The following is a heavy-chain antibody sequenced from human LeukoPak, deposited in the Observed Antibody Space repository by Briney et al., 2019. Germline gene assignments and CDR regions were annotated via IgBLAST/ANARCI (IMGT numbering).Heavy chain of an antibody. V-gene: IGHV3-21*01. Sequence: GGSLRLSCAGSGFTISTFGMNWVRQAPGKGLEWVSSISSSSTYIYYADSLQGRFTISRDNAKNSLYLQMNSLRVEDTAVYYCARDRYGGSGYAGDAFDIWGQGTVVTVSS. D-gene: IGHD5-12*01. J-gene: IGHJ3*02. CDR3: ARDRYGGSGYAGDAFDI. CDR2: ISSSSTYI. CDR1: GFTISTFG.